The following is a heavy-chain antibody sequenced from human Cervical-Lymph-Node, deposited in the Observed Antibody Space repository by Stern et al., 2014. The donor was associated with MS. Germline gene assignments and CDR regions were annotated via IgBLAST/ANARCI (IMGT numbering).Heavy chain of an antibody. CDR3: ARERGRAGPAMADY. J-gene: IGHJ4*02. D-gene: IGHD5-18*01. CDR1: GYSFTGNY. CDR2: TNTNSGDS. V-gene: IGHV1-2*06. Sequence: QVQLVESGAEVKKPGASVKVSCKAAGYSFTGNYIHWLRQAPGQGLEWMGRTNTNSGDSNYALKFQGRVTMTRDTSISTAYMNLNRLGIDDTAVYYCARERGRAGPAMADYWGQGTLVTVSS.